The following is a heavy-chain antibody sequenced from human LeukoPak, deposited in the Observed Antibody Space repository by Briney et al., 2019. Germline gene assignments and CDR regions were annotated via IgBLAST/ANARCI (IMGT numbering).Heavy chain of an antibody. CDR2: IDSDGTS. D-gene: IGHD2-21*02. J-gene: IGHJ6*03. CDR1: GGSITSANSY. V-gene: IGHV4-39*02. CDR3: ARLIDCGGYYFYYYMDV. Sequence: PSETLSLTCTVSGGSITSANSYWGWIRQPPGKGLEWIGNIDSDGTSHYSPVLKSRVTISPDTSKSHFSLRLTSVIAADTAVYYCARLIDCGGYYFYYYMDVWGKGTTVTVSS.